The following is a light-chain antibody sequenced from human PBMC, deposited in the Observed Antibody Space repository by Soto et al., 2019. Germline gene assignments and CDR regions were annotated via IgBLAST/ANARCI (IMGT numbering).Light chain of an antibody. J-gene: IGLJ1*01. Sequence: QSALTQPRSVSGSPGQSVAISCSGTSRDVGSYNRVSWYQQPPGTAPKVMIYEVSNRPSGVPDRFSGSKSGNTASLTISGLQAEDEDDYYCSSFTSTSTYVFGTGTKVTVL. CDR1: SRDVGSYNR. CDR3: SSFTSTSTYV. V-gene: IGLV2-18*02. CDR2: EVS.